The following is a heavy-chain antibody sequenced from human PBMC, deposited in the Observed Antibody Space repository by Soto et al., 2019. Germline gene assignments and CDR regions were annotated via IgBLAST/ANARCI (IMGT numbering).Heavy chain of an antibody. CDR3: ARDLLGSGSPNWFDP. D-gene: IGHD3-10*01. Sequence: GESLKISCKGSGYSFTSYWISWVRQMPGKGLEWMGRIDPSDSCTNYSPSFQGHVTISADKSISTAYLQWSSLKASDTAMYYCARDLLGSGSPNWFDPWGQGTLVTVSS. CDR1: GYSFTSYW. J-gene: IGHJ5*02. V-gene: IGHV5-10-1*01. CDR2: IDPSDSCT.